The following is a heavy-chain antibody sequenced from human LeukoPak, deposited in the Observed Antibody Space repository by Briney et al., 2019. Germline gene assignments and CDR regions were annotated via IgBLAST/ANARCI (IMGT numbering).Heavy chain of an antibody. CDR2: ISWNSGVI. CDR1: GFTFDDYA. CDR3: AKDLSGPHYYYYYGMDV. V-gene: IGHV3-9*01. D-gene: IGHD5-12*01. Sequence: GGSLRLSCAASGFTFDDYAMNWVRQAPGKGLEWVSGISWNSGVIGYADSVKGRFTISRDNAKNSLYLQMNSLRSEDTALYYCAKDLSGPHYYYYYGMDVWGQGTTVTVSS. J-gene: IGHJ6*02.